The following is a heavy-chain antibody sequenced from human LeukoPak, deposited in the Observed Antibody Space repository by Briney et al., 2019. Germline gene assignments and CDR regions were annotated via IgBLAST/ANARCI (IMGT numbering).Heavy chain of an antibody. Sequence: GASVKVSCKTSGYTFTNFYVHWVRQAPGQGIEWMGIIIPSGGRTRYAQKFQGRLTLTRDTSTSTVYMELSSLRSEDTAVYYCASGTGYWGQGTRVTVSS. CDR2: IIPSGGRT. CDR3: ASGTGY. CDR1: GYTFTNFY. J-gene: IGHJ4*02. D-gene: IGHD1-1*01. V-gene: IGHV1-46*01.